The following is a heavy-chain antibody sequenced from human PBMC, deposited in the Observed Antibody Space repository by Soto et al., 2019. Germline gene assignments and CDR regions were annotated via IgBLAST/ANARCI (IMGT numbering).Heavy chain of an antibody. Sequence: SETLSLTCTVSGGSISSSSYYWGWIRQPPGKGLEWIGSIYYSGSTYYNPSLKSRVTISVDTSKNQFSLKLSSVTAADTAVYYCARLLTVTTPFDYWGQGTLVTVSS. D-gene: IGHD4-17*01. CDR2: IYYSGST. J-gene: IGHJ4*02. CDR3: ARLLTVTTPFDY. CDR1: GGSISSSSYY. V-gene: IGHV4-39*01.